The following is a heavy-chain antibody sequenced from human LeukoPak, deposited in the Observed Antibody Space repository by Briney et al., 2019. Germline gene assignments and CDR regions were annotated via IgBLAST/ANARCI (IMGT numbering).Heavy chain of an antibody. D-gene: IGHD3-22*01. V-gene: IGHV3-30*04. CDR1: GFTFSSYA. CDR2: ISYDGSNK. Sequence: PGGSLRLSCAASGFTFSSYAMHWVRQAPGKGLEWVAVISYDGSNKYYADSVKGRFTISRDNSKNTLYLQMNSLRVEDTAVYYCARGLNSSGYYHTSNWFDSWGQGTLVTVSS. CDR3: ARGLNSSGYYHTSNWFDS. J-gene: IGHJ5*01.